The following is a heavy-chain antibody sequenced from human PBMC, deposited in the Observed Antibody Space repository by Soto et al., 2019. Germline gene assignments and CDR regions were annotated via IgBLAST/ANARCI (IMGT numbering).Heavy chain of an antibody. J-gene: IGHJ4*02. V-gene: IGHV4-31*03. D-gene: IGHD5-12*01. CDR3: ARIEMASIK. CDR1: GASIKSGGFY. CDR2: IYYTGST. Sequence: SETLSLTCSVSGASIKSGGFYWSWLRQSPGKGLEWIGHIYYTGSTFVSPSLKGRLTISLDTSKNQFSLDLSSVTAADTAMYYCARIEMASIKWGRGTLVTVSS.